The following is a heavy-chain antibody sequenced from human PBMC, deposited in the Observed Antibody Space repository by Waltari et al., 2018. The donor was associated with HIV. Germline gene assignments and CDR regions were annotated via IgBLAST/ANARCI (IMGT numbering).Heavy chain of an antibody. CDR3: ARDWRQPRGVYYGMDV. Sequence: EVQLVESGGGLVQHGGSMRLSCAASGFTFSGYWMHRVRQAPGKGMVWVSLSNSDESRTTYAESVRGRFTISRDNGKNTLFLPMNSLRPEDTAVYYCARDWRQPRGVYYGMDVWGQGTTVTVSS. J-gene: IGHJ6*02. V-gene: IGHV3-74*01. D-gene: IGHD5-18*01. CDR1: GFTFSGYW. CDR2: SNSDESRT.